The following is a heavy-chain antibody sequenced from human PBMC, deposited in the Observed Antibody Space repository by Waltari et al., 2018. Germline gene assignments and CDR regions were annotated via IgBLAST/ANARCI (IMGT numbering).Heavy chain of an antibody. V-gene: IGHV3-9*01. D-gene: IGHD1-26*01. CDR1: GFTLDDYA. Sequence: EVQLVESGGGLVQPGRSLRLSCAASGFTLDDYAMHWVRQAPGKGLEWVSGISWNSGSIGYADSVKGRFTISRDNAKNSLYLQMNSLRAEDTALYYCARWELLDYAFDIWGQGTMVTVSS. CDR3: ARWELLDYAFDI. CDR2: ISWNSGSI. J-gene: IGHJ3*02.